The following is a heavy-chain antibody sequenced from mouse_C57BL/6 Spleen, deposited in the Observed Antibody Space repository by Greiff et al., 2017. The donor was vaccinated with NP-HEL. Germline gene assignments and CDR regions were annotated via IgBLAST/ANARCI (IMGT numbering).Heavy chain of an antibody. CDR1: GYTFTSYW. Sequence: QVQLQQPGAELVRPGTSVKLSCKASGYTFTSYWMHWVKQRPGQGLEWIGVIDPSDSYTNYNQKFKGKATLTVDTSSSTAYMQLSSLTSEDSAVYYCARASSGYPLDYWGQGTTLTVSS. D-gene: IGHD3-2*02. V-gene: IGHV1-59*01. J-gene: IGHJ2*01. CDR2: IDPSDSYT. CDR3: ARASSGYPLDY.